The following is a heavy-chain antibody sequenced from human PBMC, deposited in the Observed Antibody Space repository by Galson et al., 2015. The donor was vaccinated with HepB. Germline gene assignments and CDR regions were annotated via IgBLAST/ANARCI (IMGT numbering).Heavy chain of an antibody. CDR3: ARDRLGFDP. D-gene: IGHD6-25*01. Sequence: GYTFTSYSMHWVRQAPGQRLEWMGWINTGNGDTKYSQNFQGRVTFTRGTSASTVYMELRSLRFEDTAVFYCARDRLGFDPWGQGTLVTVSS. CDR2: INTGNGDT. V-gene: IGHV1-3*04. CDR1: GYTFTSYS. J-gene: IGHJ5*02.